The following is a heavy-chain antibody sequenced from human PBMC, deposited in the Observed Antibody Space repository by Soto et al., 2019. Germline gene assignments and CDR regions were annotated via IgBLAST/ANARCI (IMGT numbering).Heavy chain of an antibody. Sequence: RVRQKKRKGLEWMGIVYPRDSDTRYSPSFQGQVTISADRSTGTAFLQWRSLKASDTALYYCARPPLPGYSIHFNSWGQGTLVTVSS. CDR3: ARPPLPGYSIHFNS. J-gene: IGHJ4*02. CDR2: VYPRDSDT. D-gene: IGHD2-15*01. V-gene: IGHV5-51*01.